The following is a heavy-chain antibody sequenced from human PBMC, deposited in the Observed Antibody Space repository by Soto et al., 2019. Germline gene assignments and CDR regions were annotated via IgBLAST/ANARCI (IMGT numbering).Heavy chain of an antibody. V-gene: IGHV6-1*01. J-gene: IGHJ6*03. CDR1: GDSVSSNSAA. CDR2: TYYRSKWYI. D-gene: IGHD1-1*01. CDR3: ARGSWDDVTGPYYTDV. Sequence: QVQLQQSGPGLVKPSQTLSLTCDISGDSVSSNSAAWNWIRQTPSRGLEWLGRTYYRSKWYINYEMSLKSRTAVNPYTSKKQFTPQSNSVPPEHTAVYYGARGSWDDVTGPYYTDVWGKGPTVTVSS.